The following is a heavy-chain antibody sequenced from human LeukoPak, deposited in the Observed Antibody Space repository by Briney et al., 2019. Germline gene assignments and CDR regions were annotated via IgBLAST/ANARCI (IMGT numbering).Heavy chain of an antibody. D-gene: IGHD6-13*01. CDR2: IRSKAYGGTT. CDR1: GFTSGDYA. J-gene: IGHJ4*02. V-gene: IGHV3-49*03. CDR3: TRDLGAAAGTFGY. Sequence: GGSLRLSCTASGFTSGDYAMSWFRQAPGKGLEWVGFIRSKAYGGTTEYAASVKGRFTISRDDSKSIAYLQMNSLKTEDTAVYYCTRDLGAAAGTFGYWGQGTLVTVSS.